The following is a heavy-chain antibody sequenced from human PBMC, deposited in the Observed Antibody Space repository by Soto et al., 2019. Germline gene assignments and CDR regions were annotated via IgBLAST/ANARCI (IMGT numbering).Heavy chain of an antibody. CDR1: GFTFSSYA. V-gene: IGHV3-30-3*01. D-gene: IGHD6-6*01. Sequence: QVQLVESGGGVVQPGRSLRLSCAASGFTFSSYAMHWVRQAPGKGLEWVAVISYDGSNKYYADSVKGRFTISRDNSKNTLYLQMNSLRAEDTAVYYCARASIAARLAFDYWGQGTLVTVSS. CDR2: ISYDGSNK. J-gene: IGHJ4*02. CDR3: ARASIAARLAFDY.